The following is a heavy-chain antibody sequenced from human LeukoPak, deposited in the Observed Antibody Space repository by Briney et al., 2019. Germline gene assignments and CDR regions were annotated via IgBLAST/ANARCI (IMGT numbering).Heavy chain of an antibody. CDR2: IKQDGSNK. V-gene: IGHV3-7*03. D-gene: IGHD6-19*01. CDR3: ASETSGRLSDAFDI. J-gene: IGHJ3*02. CDR1: GFTFSSYG. Sequence: GGTLRLSCAASGFTFSSYGMSWVRQAPGKGLEWVANIKQDGSNKYYADSVKGRFTISRDNSKNTLYFQMNSLRAEDTAVYYCASETSGRLSDAFDIWGQGTMVTVSS.